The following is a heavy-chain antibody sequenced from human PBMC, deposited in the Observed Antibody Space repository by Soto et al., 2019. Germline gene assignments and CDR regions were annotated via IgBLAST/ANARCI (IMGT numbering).Heavy chain of an antibody. Sequence: HLVQSGPEVKKPGASITVSCKTSGDTFTNFGLSWVRQAPGQALEWMGWIATYNSNRNYAQKFQGRLTLTTHTSTSTAYLELKSLGYDDTAVYDCARVLRGIVTWFDPWGQGTLVTVSS. V-gene: IGHV1-18*01. CDR1: GDTFTNFG. CDR3: ARVLRGIVTWFDP. CDR2: IATYNSNR. D-gene: IGHD3-10*01. J-gene: IGHJ5*02.